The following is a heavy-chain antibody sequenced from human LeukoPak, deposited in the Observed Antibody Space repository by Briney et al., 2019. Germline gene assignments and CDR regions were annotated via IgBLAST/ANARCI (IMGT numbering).Heavy chain of an antibody. D-gene: IGHD6-13*01. CDR2: INPSGGST. V-gene: IGHV1-46*01. CDR3: ARARFSSRNRDGYFDS. Sequence: ASVKVSCKASGYTFTSYYMHWVRQAPGQGLEWMGIINPSGGSTSYAQKVQGRVTMTADTSTATAYMELRSLRSDDTAVYYCARARFSSRNRDGYFDSWGEGTLVTVSS. CDR1: GYTFTSYY. J-gene: IGHJ4*02.